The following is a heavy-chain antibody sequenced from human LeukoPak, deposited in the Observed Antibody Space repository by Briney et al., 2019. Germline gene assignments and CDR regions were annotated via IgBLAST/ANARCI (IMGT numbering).Heavy chain of an antibody. D-gene: IGHD5-18*01. V-gene: IGHV3-53*01. Sequence: PGGSLRLSCAASGFTVSSNYMSWVRQAPGKGLEWVSVIYSGGSTYYADSVKGQFTISRDNSKNTLYLQMNSLRAEDTAVYYCAKDRGYSYGISGYWGQGTLVTVSS. CDR3: AKDRGYSYGISGY. CDR2: IYSGGST. CDR1: GFTVSSNY. J-gene: IGHJ4*02.